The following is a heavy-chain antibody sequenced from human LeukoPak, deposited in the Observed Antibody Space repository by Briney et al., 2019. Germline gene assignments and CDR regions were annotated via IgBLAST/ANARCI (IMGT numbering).Heavy chain of an antibody. CDR2: ISWNSGSI. CDR3: ARIYGGY. CDR1: GFTFDDYA. V-gene: IGHV3-9*01. D-gene: IGHD3-16*01. Sequence: GGSLRLSCAASGFTFDDYAMHWVRQAPGKGLEWVSGISWNSGSIGYADSVKGRFTISRDDAKSSLYLQMNNVRAEDTAFYYCARIYGGYWGQGALVSVSS. J-gene: IGHJ4*02.